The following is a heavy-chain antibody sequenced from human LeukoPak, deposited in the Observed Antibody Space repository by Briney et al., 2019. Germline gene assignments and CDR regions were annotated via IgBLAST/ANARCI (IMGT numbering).Heavy chain of an antibody. CDR1: GFTFGAYT. V-gene: IGHV3-21*01. CDR2: IFSRSESI. CDR3: ARGGLTGTTIPYFDY. D-gene: IGHD1-7*01. Sequence: GGSLRLSCAASGFTFGAYTMNWVRQAPGKGLEWVSCIFSRSESIFYADTVKGRFTISRDNAKNTLYLRMNSLRAEDTAVYYCARGGLTGTTIPYFDYWGQGTLVTVSS. J-gene: IGHJ4*02.